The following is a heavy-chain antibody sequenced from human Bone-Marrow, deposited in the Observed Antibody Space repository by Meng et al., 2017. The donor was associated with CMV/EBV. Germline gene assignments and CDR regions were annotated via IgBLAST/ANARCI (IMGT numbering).Heavy chain of an antibody. CDR1: GYTFTTYG. D-gene: IGHD2-2*01. Sequence: ASVKVSCKASGYTFTTYGISWVRQAPGQGLEWMGWISVYNGNTKYAQKLQGRVTMTTDTSTNTAYMELRSLTSYDTAVYYCARAGKITSYRFDPWGQGTLVTVSS. J-gene: IGHJ5*02. V-gene: IGHV1-18*04. CDR2: ISVYNGNT. CDR3: ARAGKITSYRFDP.